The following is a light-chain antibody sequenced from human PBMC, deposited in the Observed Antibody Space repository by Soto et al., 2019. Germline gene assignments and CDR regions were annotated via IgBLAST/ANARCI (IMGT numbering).Light chain of an antibody. Sequence: EIVLTQSPGTLSLSPGERATLSCRASQSVSSSYLAWYQQKPGQAPRLLIYGASSRATGIPDRFSGGGSGTDFTLTSSRLEPEDFAVYYCQQFSSYPLTFGGGTKVDIK. CDR2: GAS. J-gene: IGKJ4*01. CDR1: QSVSSSY. V-gene: IGKV3-20*01. CDR3: QQFSSYPLT.